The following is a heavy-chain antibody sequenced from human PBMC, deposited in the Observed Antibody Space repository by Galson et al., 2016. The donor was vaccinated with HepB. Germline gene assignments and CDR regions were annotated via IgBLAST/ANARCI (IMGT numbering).Heavy chain of an antibody. CDR3: ASVSHYYDSSGYYYHGAFDI. CDR2: FFHDGDT. J-gene: IGHJ3*02. V-gene: IGHV4-4*02. Sequence: SETLSLTCAVSGGSITSSNWWSWVRQPPGKGLEWIGEFFHDGDTNHNPSLKSRVTISVDKSKNQFSLRLTSVTAADTAVYYCASVSHYYDSSGYYYHGAFDIWGQGTMVTVSS. D-gene: IGHD3-22*01. CDR1: GGSITSSNW.